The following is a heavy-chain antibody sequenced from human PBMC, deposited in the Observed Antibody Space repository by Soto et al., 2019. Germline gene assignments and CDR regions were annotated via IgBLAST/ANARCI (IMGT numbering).Heavy chain of an antibody. Sequence: QVQLQESGPGLVKPSQTLSLTCNVSGDSISSGGHYWSWIRQPPGEGLEWIGYIDYRGSTNYNASLKSRRTISVDTSKHEFSLKLTSVTAADTAVYYCVRESAVTKYPLGFWGQGTLVTGSS. V-gene: IGHV4-30-4*01. J-gene: IGHJ1*01. CDR2: IDYRGST. CDR1: GDSISSGGHY. CDR3: VRESAVTKYPLGF. D-gene: IGHD4-4*01.